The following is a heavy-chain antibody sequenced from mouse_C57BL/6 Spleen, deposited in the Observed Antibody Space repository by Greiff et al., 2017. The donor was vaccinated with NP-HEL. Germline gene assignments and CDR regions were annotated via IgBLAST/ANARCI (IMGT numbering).Heavy chain of an antibody. D-gene: IGHD1-1*01. Sequence: EVKLVESGGGLVQPKGSLKLSCAASGFSFNTYAMNWVRQAPGKGLEWVARIRSKSNNYATYYADSVKDRFTISRDDSESMLYLQMNNLKTEDTAMYYCVRHGADYYGSSYWYFDVWGTGTTVTVSS. CDR1: GFSFNTYA. V-gene: IGHV10-1*01. J-gene: IGHJ1*03. CDR2: IRSKSNNYAT. CDR3: VRHGADYYGSSYWYFDV.